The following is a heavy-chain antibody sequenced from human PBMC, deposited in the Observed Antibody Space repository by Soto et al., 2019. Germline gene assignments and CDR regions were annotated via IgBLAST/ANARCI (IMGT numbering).Heavy chain of an antibody. CDR2: IYHSGST. Sequence: QLQLQESGSGLVKPSQTLSLTCAVSGGSISSGGYSWSWIRQPPGKGLEWVGYIYHSGSTYFKPSIKSPVTISVDRSKPQFSMKLSSVTAADTAVYYWARVPGLWGRGTLVTVYS. J-gene: IGHJ2*01. CDR1: GGSISSGGYS. CDR3: ARVPGL. V-gene: IGHV4-30-2*01.